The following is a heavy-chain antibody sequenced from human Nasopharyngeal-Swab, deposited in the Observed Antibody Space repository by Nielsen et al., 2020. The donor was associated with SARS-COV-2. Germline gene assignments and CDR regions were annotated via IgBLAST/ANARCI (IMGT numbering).Heavy chain of an antibody. Sequence: VRQAPGKGLEWVSAISGSGGSTYYADSVKGRFTISRDNSKNTLCLQMNSLRAEDTAVYYCAKSGVRGVIRYAFDIWGQGTMVTVSS. J-gene: IGHJ3*02. CDR2: ISGSGGST. CDR3: AKSGVRGVIRYAFDI. V-gene: IGHV3-23*01. D-gene: IGHD3-10*01.